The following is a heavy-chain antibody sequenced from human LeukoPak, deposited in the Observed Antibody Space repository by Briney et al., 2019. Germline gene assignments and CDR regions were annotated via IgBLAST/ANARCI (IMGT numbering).Heavy chain of an antibody. CDR2: IKGDESEK. D-gene: IGHD4-23*01. CDR1: GFTFRNYW. CDR3: ARGGGNLFFDY. J-gene: IGHJ4*02. Sequence: PGGSLRLSCAASGFTFRNYWMTWVRQAPGKGLEWVADIKGDESEKNYVDSVKGRFTISRDNAKNSLYLQMNSLRAEDTAVYYCARGGGNLFFDYWGQGTLVTVSS. V-gene: IGHV3-7*01.